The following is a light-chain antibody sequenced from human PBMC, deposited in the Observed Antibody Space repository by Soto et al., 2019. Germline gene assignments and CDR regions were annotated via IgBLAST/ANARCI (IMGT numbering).Light chain of an antibody. CDR2: GAS. Sequence: EIVLTQSPVTLSLPPGARATLSCRASQSVSSNLAWYQQKPGQAPRLLIYGASTRATGIPARFSGSGSGTEFTLTISSLQSEDFAVYYCQQYNNWPGTFGQGTKVDIK. CDR3: QQYNNWPGT. V-gene: IGKV3-15*01. J-gene: IGKJ1*01. CDR1: QSVSSN.